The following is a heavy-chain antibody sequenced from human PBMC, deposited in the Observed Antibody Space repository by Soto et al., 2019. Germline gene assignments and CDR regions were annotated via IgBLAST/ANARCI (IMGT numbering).Heavy chain of an antibody. Sequence: EVQLVESGGGLVQPGGSLRLSCAASGFTFSSFWMHWVRQAPGKGLVWVSRINSDGSSTNYADSVKGRFTISRDNAKNTLALQMNSLRAEDTAMYFCARSYCNGAARYPEGPDYWGQGTLVTVSS. V-gene: IGHV3-74*01. D-gene: IGHD2-15*01. CDR3: ARSYCNGAARYPEGPDY. CDR2: INSDGSST. CDR1: GFTFSSFW. J-gene: IGHJ4*02.